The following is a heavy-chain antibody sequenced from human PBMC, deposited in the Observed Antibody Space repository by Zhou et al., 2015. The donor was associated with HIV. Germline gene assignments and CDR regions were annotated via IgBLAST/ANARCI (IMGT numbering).Heavy chain of an antibody. Sequence: QAQLVQSGAEVKKPGASVKVSCKASGYTFTTYGISWVRQAPGQGLEWMGWISANGDKTNYVQKIQDRVTMTIDKSTSTVHMELRSLRSDDTAVYYCARDHDPQYTISRGWYFDLVGAWHTGHCLL. J-gene: IGHJ2*01. CDR1: GYTFTTYG. CDR2: ISANGDKT. V-gene: IGHV1-18*01. D-gene: IGHD6-13*01. CDR3: ARDHDPQYTISRGWYFDL.